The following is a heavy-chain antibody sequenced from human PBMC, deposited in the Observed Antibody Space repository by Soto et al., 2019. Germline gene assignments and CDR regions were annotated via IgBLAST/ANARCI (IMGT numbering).Heavy chain of an antibody. V-gene: IGHV1-18*01. CDR2: TSTDNGDT. CDR3: AIGSTHFIDH. J-gene: IGHJ1*01. CDR1: GYTFTSWG. Sequence: ASVKVSCKASGYTFTSWGITWLRQAPGQGLEWMGLTSTDNGDTKVAQNLQGRVTMTTDTSTNTAYMELRSLRFEDTAVYYCAIGSTHFIDHWGQGTQVTVSS. D-gene: IGHD2-15*01.